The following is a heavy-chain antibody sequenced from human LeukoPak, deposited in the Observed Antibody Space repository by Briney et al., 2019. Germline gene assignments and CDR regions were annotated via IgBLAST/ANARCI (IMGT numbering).Heavy chain of an antibody. Sequence: GGSLRLSYAGFGFIFSDCAIHWVRQASGKGLEWVGRIDTRDKGSATAYAASVRGRFAISRDDSASTAYLQMTGLETEDTAVYFCTRDGGSWSHLDYWGQGALVTVSS. CDR3: TRDGGSWSHLDY. V-gene: IGHV3-73*01. J-gene: IGHJ4*02. D-gene: IGHD2-15*01. CDR1: GFIFSDCA. CDR2: IDTRDKGSAT.